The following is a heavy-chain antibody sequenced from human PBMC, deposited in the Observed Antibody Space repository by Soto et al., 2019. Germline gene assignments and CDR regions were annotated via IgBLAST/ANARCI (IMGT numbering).Heavy chain of an antibody. CDR2: ISYDGTNK. D-gene: IGHD1-26*01. V-gene: IGHV3-30*18. Sequence: GGSLRLSCASSVFTFRSFGMHWIRQAPGKGLEWVALISYDGTNKYYADSVRGRFTISRDNSKNTLYLEMNTLRVEDTAVYYCAKVLPATGIEGGGDAFDIWGQGTMVTVSS. CDR3: AKVLPATGIEGGGDAFDI. CDR1: VFTFRSFG. J-gene: IGHJ3*02.